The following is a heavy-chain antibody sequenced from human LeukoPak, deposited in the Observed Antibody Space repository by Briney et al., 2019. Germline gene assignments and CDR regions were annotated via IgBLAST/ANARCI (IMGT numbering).Heavy chain of an antibody. CDR1: GYTFTSYG. V-gene: IGHV1-18*01. J-gene: IGHJ4*02. CDR3: ARLGPYYDFWSGYYVLDY. D-gene: IGHD3-3*01. Sequence: ASVKVSCKASGYTFTSYGISWVRQAPGQGLEWMGWISAYNGNTNYAQKLQGRVTMTTDTSTSTAYMELRSLRSDDTAVYYCARLGPYYDFWSGYYVLDYWGQGTLVTVSS. CDR2: ISAYNGNT.